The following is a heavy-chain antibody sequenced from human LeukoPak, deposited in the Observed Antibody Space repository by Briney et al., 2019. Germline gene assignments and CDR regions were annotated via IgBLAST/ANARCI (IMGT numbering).Heavy chain of an antibody. Sequence: PSETLSLTCAVSGGSISSGGYSWSWIRQPPGKGLEWIGYIYHSGSTYYNPSLKSRVTISVDTSKNQFSLKLSSVTAADTAVYYCASGYYYVDYWGQGTLVTVSS. CDR2: IYHSGST. CDR3: ASGYYYVDY. V-gene: IGHV4-30-2*02. D-gene: IGHD3-22*01. CDR1: GGSISSGGYS. J-gene: IGHJ4*02.